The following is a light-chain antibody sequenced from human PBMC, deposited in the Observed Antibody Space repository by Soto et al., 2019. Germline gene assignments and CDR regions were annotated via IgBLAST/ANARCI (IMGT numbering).Light chain of an antibody. CDR3: QQLGT. V-gene: IGKV1-9*01. J-gene: IGKJ1*01. CDR1: QGISSY. CDR2: AAS. Sequence: DIQLTQSPSFLSASVGDRVTITCRASQGISSYLAWYQQKPGKAPKLLIYAASTLQSGVPSRFSGSGSGIEFTLTISSLQPEDFATYYCQQLGTFGQGTKVEIK.